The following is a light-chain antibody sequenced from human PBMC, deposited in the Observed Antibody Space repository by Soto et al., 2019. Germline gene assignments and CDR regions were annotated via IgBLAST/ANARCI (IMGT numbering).Light chain of an antibody. CDR3: QQYASSSQFN. V-gene: IGKV1-39*01. J-gene: IGKJ5*01. CDR2: ATS. CDR1: QSISNY. Sequence: IQMTQSPSSLSASVGDGVTITFRSSQSISNYLNWYQQKPGKAPKLLIYATSSVQSGVPSTFSGSGSGTDFTLTISSLQPEDFAVYYCQQYASSSQFNFGQGTRLEIK.